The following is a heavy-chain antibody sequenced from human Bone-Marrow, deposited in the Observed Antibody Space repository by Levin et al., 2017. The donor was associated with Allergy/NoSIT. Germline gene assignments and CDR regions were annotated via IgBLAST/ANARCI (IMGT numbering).Heavy chain of an antibody. D-gene: IGHD3-10*01. CDR2: ISYDGSNK. CDR3: AKELIKYDGTMVLFDY. V-gene: IGHV3-30*18. CDR1: GFTFSSYG. J-gene: IGHJ4*02. Sequence: GGSLRLSCAASGFTFSSYGMHWVRQAPGKGLEWVAVISYDGSNKYYADSVKGRFTISRDNSKNTLYLQMNSLRAEDTAVYYCAKELIKYDGTMVLFDYWGQGTLVTVSS.